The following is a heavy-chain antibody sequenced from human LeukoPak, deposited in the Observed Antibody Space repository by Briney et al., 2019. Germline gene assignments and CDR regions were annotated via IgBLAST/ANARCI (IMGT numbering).Heavy chain of an antibody. J-gene: IGHJ6*03. Sequence: PGGSLRLSCTASGFTFSDYYMSWIHQAPGKGLEWVSYISTSGKTIYYADSVKGRFTISRDNAKNSLYLQINSLRAEDTAVYYCARVSTYQYYYYMDVWGKGTTVTVSS. CDR3: ARVSTYQYYYYMDV. V-gene: IGHV3-11*01. CDR2: ISTSGKTI. D-gene: IGHD2-2*01. CDR1: GFTFSDYY.